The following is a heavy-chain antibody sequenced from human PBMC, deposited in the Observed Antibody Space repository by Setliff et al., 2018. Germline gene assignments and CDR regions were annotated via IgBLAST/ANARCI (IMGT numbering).Heavy chain of an antibody. CDR2: ISAYNGKT. J-gene: IGHJ5*02. D-gene: IGHD2-8*01. V-gene: IGHV1-18*04. CDR1: GYTFANSI. CDR3: ERLVRYCTQRACQRTQDADL. Sequence: ASVKVSCKASGYTFANSIVSWVRQAPGQGLEWMGWISAYNGKTYIKEKFQGRLSMTTDTSTNTGYMELRNLTPDDTAVYFCERLVRYCTQRACQRTQDADLCGQGTRVTVSS.